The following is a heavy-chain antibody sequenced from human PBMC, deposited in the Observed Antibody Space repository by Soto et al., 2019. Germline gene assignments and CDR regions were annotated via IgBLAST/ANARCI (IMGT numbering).Heavy chain of an antibody. J-gene: IGHJ4*02. Sequence: VASVKVSCKASGYTFTGYYMHWVRQAPGQGLEWMGWINPNSGGTNYAQKFQGRVTMTRDTSISTAYMELSRLRSDDTAVYYCARASYSSSSFAVDYWGQGTLVTVSS. CDR1: GYTFTGYY. V-gene: IGHV1-2*02. D-gene: IGHD6-6*01. CDR3: ARASYSSSSFAVDY. CDR2: INPNSGGT.